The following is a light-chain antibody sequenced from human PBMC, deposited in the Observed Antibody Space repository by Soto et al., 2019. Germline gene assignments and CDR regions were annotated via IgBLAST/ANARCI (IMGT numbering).Light chain of an antibody. Sequence: EIVLTQSPATLSLSPGERATLSCRASQSVSSYLAWYQQKPGQAPRLLIYDASNRATGIPARFSGSGSGTDFTLTISSLEPEDLAVYDCQQRSNWPPAFGQGTKLEIK. V-gene: IGKV3-11*01. CDR1: QSVSSY. CDR2: DAS. CDR3: QQRSNWPPA. J-gene: IGKJ2*01.